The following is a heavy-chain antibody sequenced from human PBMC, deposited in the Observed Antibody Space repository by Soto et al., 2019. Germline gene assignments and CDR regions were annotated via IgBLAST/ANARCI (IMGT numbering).Heavy chain of an antibody. D-gene: IGHD6-19*01. V-gene: IGHV3-23*01. CDR2: ISGSGGST. Sequence: PGGSLRLSCAASGFTFSSYAMSWVRQAPGKGLEWVSAISGSGGSTYYADSVKGRFTISRDNSKNTLYLQMNSLRAEDTAVYYCAKDLVMRGVSHGSGWATNYYYYYGMDVWGQGTTVTVSS. CDR1: GFTFSSYA. J-gene: IGHJ6*02. CDR3: AKDLVMRGVSHGSGWATNYYYYYGMDV.